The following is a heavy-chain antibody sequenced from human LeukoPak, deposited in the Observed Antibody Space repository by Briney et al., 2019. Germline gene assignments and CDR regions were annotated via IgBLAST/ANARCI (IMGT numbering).Heavy chain of an antibody. D-gene: IGHD3-22*01. CDR3: TAYYYDNGGYYFDL. CDR1: GITFHNAW. Sequence: PGGSLRLSCAASGITFHNAWMTWVRQAPGKGLEWVGRIESKADGGTIDYGTAVKGRFIISRDDSKDTVFLQMNSLKTKDTGVYYCTAYYYDNGGYYFDLWGRGTLVTVSS. V-gene: IGHV3-15*04. CDR2: IESKADGGTI. J-gene: IGHJ2*01.